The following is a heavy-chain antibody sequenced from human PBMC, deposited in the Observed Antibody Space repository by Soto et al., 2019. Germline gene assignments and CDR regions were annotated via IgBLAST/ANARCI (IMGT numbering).Heavy chain of an antibody. CDR2: GGT. V-gene: IGHV1-2*02. J-gene: IGHJ5*02. D-gene: IGHD2-15*01. CDR3: ARMSPYCSGGSCYDVAGWFDP. Sequence: GGTNYAQKFQGRVTMTRDTSISTAYMDLSRLRSDDTAVYYCARMSPYCSGGSCYDVAGWFDPWGQGTLVTVSS.